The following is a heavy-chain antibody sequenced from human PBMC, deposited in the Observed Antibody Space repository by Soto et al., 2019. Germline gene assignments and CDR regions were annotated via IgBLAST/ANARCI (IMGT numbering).Heavy chain of an antibody. V-gene: IGHV4-59*01. Sequence: QVQLQESGPGLVKPSETLSLTCTVSGGSISSYYWSWIRQPPGKGLEWIGYIYYSGSTNYNPSLKSRGTISVDTSKNQFSLKLSSVTAADTAVYYCARALNVLRYFDWLPDAFDIWGQGTMVTVSS. CDR2: IYYSGST. J-gene: IGHJ3*02. D-gene: IGHD3-9*01. CDR3: ARALNVLRYFDWLPDAFDI. CDR1: GGSISSYY.